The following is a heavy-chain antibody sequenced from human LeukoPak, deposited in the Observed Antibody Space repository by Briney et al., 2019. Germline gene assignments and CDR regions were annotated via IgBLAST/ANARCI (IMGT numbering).Heavy chain of an antibody. V-gene: IGHV3-33*01. D-gene: IGHD2-2*01. Sequence: PGRSLRLSCAAPGFTFSSYGMHWVRQAPGKGLEWVAVIWYDGSNKYYADSVKGRFTISRDNSKNTLYLQMNSLRAEDTAVYYCATERVDVPAASPMDVWGQGTTVTVSS. CDR1: GFTFSSYG. CDR2: IWYDGSNK. CDR3: ATERVDVPAASPMDV. J-gene: IGHJ6*02.